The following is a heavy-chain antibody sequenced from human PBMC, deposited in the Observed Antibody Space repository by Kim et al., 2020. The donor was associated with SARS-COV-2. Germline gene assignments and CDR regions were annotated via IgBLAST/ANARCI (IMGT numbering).Heavy chain of an antibody. CDR1: GGTFSSYA. Sequence: SVKVSCKASGGTFSSYAISWVRQAPGQGLEWMGGIIPIFGTANYAQKFQGRVTITADESTSTAYMELSSLRSEDTAVYYCARGIAAAGFFDYWGQGTLVTVSS. CDR2: IIPIFGTA. J-gene: IGHJ4*02. CDR3: ARGIAAAGFFDY. V-gene: IGHV1-69*13. D-gene: IGHD6-13*01.